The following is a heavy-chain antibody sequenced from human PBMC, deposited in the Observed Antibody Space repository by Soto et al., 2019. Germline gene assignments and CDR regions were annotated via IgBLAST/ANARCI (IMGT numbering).Heavy chain of an antibody. CDR1: GFTFSSFV. CDR3: ARQYYFGSGSYYNRPFDF. D-gene: IGHD3-10*01. V-gene: IGHV3-30*04. CDR2: LSYDGSNK. Sequence: PGGSLRLSCAASGFTFSSFVMHWVRQAPGKGLEWVAALSYDGSNKNYADSVKGRFTISRDNSKSTLYLQINSLTIEDTAVYYCARQYYFGSGSYYNRPFDFWGQGTLVTVSS. J-gene: IGHJ4*02.